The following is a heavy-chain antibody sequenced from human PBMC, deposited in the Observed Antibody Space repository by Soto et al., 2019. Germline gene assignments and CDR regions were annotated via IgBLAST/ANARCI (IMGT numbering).Heavy chain of an antibody. CDR2: ISGSGGST. J-gene: IGHJ4*02. CDR3: AKRASWFGENVGFDH. CDR1: GFTFSSYA. Sequence: GGSLRLSCAASGFTFSSYAMNWVRQAPGKGLEWVSSISGSGGSTYYGDSVKGRFTISRDNSKNTLYLQMNSLRAEDTAVYYCAKRASWFGENVGFDHWGQGTLVTVSS. D-gene: IGHD3-10*01. V-gene: IGHV3-23*01.